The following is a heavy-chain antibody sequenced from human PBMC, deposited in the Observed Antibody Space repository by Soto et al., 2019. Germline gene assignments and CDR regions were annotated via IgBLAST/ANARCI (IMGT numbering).Heavy chain of an antibody. D-gene: IGHD2-15*01. CDR1: GFTFNSYW. CDR3: ARDPSPELPLASFDY. J-gene: IGHJ4*02. V-gene: IGHV3-7*03. Sequence: GGSLRLSCAASGFTFNSYWMSWVRQDPGKGLEWVANIKQDGSEKYYVDSVKGRFTLSRDNARNSLYLQMNSLRAEDTAVYYCARDPSPELPLASFDYWGQGTLVTVSS. CDR2: IKQDGSEK.